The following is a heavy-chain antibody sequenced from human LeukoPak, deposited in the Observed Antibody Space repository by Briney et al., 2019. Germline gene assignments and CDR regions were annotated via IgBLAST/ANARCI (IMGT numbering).Heavy chain of an antibody. CDR3: ARGDAPTARPLDY. Sequence: SETLSLTCTVSGGSISGNHWTWIRQSPERGLEFIGYVYHTGSTNYNPSLKSRLTISLDKSKNQFSLSLNSVTPADTAVYYCARGDAPTARPLDYWGQGILVTVSS. J-gene: IGHJ4*02. D-gene: IGHD2-2*01. V-gene: IGHV4-59*01. CDR1: GGSISGNH. CDR2: VYHTGST.